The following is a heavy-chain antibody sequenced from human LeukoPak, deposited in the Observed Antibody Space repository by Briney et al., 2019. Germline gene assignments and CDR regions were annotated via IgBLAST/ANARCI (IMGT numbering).Heavy chain of an antibody. V-gene: IGHV1-18*01. CDR1: GYTFTSYG. D-gene: IGHD4-17*01. CDR2: ISGCNGNT. Sequence: ASVKVSCKASGYTFTSYGFTWVRQAPGQGLEWMGWISGCNGNTNYAQKLQGRVTMTTDTSTSTAYMELTSLRSDDTAVYYCAMGETVTTPPRDYWGQGTLVTVSS. CDR3: AMGETVTTPPRDY. J-gene: IGHJ4*02.